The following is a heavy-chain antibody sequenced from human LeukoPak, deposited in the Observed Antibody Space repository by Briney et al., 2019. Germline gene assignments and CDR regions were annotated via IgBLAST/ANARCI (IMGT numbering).Heavy chain of an antibody. J-gene: IGHJ4*02. CDR3: AKDMEIAGRSYFDY. V-gene: IGHV3-9*01. D-gene: IGHD2-21*01. CDR1: GFTFDDYA. Sequence: PGRSLRLSCAASGFTFDDYAMHWVRQAPGKGLEWFSGISWNSGSIGYADSVKGRFTISRDNAKNSLYLQMNSLRAEDTALYYCAKDMEIAGRSYFDYWGQGTLVTVSS. CDR2: ISWNSGSI.